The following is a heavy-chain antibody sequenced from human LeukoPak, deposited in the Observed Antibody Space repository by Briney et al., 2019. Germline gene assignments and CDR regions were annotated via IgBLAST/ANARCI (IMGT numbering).Heavy chain of an antibody. J-gene: IGHJ4*02. D-gene: IGHD5-24*01. CDR2: ISYDGSNK. Sequence: GGSLRLSCAASGFTFSSYGMHWVRQAPGKGLEWVAVISYDGSNKYYADSVKGRFTISRDNSKNTLYLQMNSLRAEDTAVYYCAGPSGGSNTFDYWGQGTLVTVSS. V-gene: IGHV3-30*03. CDR1: GFTFSSYG. CDR3: AGPSGGSNTFDY.